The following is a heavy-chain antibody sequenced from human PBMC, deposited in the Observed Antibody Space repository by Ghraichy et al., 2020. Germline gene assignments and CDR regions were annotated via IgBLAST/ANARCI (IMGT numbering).Heavy chain of an antibody. CDR2: MSHSGADT. CDR3: AKLGGYYGSGSHPYFDY. CDR1: GFTFDSYA. V-gene: IGHV3-23*01. J-gene: IGHJ4*02. D-gene: IGHD3-10*01. Sequence: GGSLRLSCAASGFTFDSYAMGWVRQGPGKGLEWVSSMSHSGADTYYADSVKGRFVISRDSSANKVYLQMNSLRAEDTAVYYCAKLGGYYGSGSHPYFDYWGLGTLVTVSS.